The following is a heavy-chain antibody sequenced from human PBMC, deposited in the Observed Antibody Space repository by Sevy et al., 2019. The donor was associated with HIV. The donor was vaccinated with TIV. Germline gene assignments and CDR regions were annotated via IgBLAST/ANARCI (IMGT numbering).Heavy chain of an antibody. J-gene: IGHJ3*02. D-gene: IGHD3-3*01. V-gene: IGHV3-15*01. CDR1: EFTFSSYA. Sequence: GGSLRLSCSASEFTFSSYAMSWVRQAPGKGLEWVGRIKSKTDGGTTDYAAPVKGRFTISTDESKNTLYLQMNSLKTEDTAVYYCTTDTGISDYDFWSGRDDTFDNWGQGTMVTVSS. CDR3: TTDTGISDYDFWSGRDDTFDN. CDR2: IKSKTDGGTT.